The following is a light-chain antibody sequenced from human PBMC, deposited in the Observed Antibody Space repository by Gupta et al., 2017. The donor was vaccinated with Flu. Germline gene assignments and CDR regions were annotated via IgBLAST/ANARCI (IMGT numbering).Light chain of an antibody. Sequence: PSVSGSPGQSVTIYCTGTGSDIGAYNRVSWYQQSPGTAPKLMIFDVTNRPSGVPDRFSGSKSGNTASLTISGLQGEDEADYYCSSYTGTYTFVFGTGTKVTVL. V-gene: IGLV2-18*02. CDR3: SSYTGTYTFV. CDR2: DVT. CDR1: GSDIGAYNR. J-gene: IGLJ1*01.